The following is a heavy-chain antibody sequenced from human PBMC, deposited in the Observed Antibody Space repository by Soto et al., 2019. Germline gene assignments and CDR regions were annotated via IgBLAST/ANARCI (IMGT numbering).Heavy chain of an antibody. V-gene: IGHV4-4*02. CDR1: GGSISSSNW. D-gene: IGHD3-3*01. CDR3: ARGYDFWSGYYIVSTYYYYGMDV. Sequence: QVQLQESGPGLVKPSGTLSLTCAVSGGSISSSNWWSWVRQPPGKGLEWIGEIYHSGSTNYNPSLKSRVTISVAKSKTQFSLKLSSVTAADTAVYYCARGYDFWSGYYIVSTYYYYGMDVWGQGTTVTVSS. CDR2: IYHSGST. J-gene: IGHJ6*02.